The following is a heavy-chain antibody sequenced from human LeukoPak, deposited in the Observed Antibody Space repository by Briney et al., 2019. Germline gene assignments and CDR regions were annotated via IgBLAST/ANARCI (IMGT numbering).Heavy chain of an antibody. CDR1: GGSISSYY. CDR2: IYDSGST. V-gene: IGHV4-59*01. Sequence: SETLSLTCTVSGGSISSYYWSWIPQPPGKGLEWIGYIYDSGSTNYNPSLQSRVTISVDTSKNQFSLNLDSVTAPDTAVYYCARPAIRSSTAARPPFFFDYWGQGTLVTVSS. J-gene: IGHJ4*02. CDR3: ARPAIRSSTAARPPFFFDY. D-gene: IGHD6-6*01.